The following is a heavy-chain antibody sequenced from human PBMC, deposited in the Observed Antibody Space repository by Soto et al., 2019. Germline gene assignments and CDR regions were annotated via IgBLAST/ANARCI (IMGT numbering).Heavy chain of an antibody. D-gene: IGHD3-22*01. J-gene: IGHJ4*02. Sequence: ASVKVSCKASGYSFMTYGMQWVRQAPGQRLEWMGWINPGNGNTKYSQKFQGRVTITRDTSASTAYMELSSLRSEDTAVYYCARDKINSYYYDSSGSEPFDYWGQGTLVTVS. V-gene: IGHV1-3*01. CDR3: ARDKINSYYYDSSGSEPFDY. CDR2: INPGNGNT. CDR1: GYSFMTYG.